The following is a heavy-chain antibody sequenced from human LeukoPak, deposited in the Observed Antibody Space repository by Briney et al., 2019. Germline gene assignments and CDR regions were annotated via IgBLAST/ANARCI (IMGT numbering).Heavy chain of an antibody. Sequence: PGGSLRLSCAASGFTFRGYWMSWVRPAPGKGLEGVATIKQDTSEKTYVGSVEGRFTISRDNSKNTLYLQMNSLRAEDTAVYYCAREYYSSGSYLDYWGQGTLVTVSS. CDR2: IKQDTSEK. V-gene: IGHV3-7*01. CDR1: GFTFRGYW. CDR3: AREYYSSGSYLDY. J-gene: IGHJ4*02. D-gene: IGHD3-10*01.